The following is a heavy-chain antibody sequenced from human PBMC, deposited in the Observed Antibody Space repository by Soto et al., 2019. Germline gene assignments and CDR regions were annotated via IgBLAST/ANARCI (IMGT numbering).Heavy chain of an antibody. D-gene: IGHD4-4*01. Sequence: EVQLVESGGDLVQPGGSLRLSCTVSGFTFSSYWMSWVRQAPGKELEWVANIAHDGSEKYYVDSVKGRFTISRDNAKNSLYLQLNSLRAEDTAVYYCAREDHSTYNYWGQGTLVTVSS. V-gene: IGHV3-7*04. J-gene: IGHJ4*02. CDR2: IAHDGSEK. CDR1: GFTFSSYW. CDR3: AREDHSTYNY.